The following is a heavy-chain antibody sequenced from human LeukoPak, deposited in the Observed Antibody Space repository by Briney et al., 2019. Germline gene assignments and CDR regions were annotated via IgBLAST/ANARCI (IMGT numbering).Heavy chain of an antibody. D-gene: IGHD3-22*01. V-gene: IGHV3-30*02. CDR3: ATREYYDGGGYSVY. CDR2: IRYDGSNK. J-gene: IGHJ4*02. CDR1: GFTFSSYG. Sequence: GGSLRLSCAASGFTFSSYGTHWVRQAPGKGLEWVAFIRYDGSNKYYADSVKGRFTISRDNSKYTLFLQINSLRVKDTALYYCATREYYDGGGYSVYWGQGILVSVSS.